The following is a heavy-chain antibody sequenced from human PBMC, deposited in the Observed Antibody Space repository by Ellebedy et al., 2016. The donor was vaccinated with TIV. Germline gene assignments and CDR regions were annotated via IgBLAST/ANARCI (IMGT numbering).Heavy chain of an antibody. Sequence: AASVKVSCKASGYTFTNYDINWVRRATGQGLEWMGWMNPNSANTGYAQQLQGRVTMTRNTSISTAYMELRSLRSDDTAIYYCARDLRGSLKGGYWGQGTLVTVSS. D-gene: IGHD3-16*01. J-gene: IGHJ4*02. CDR1: GYTFTNYD. CDR2: MNPNSANT. V-gene: IGHV1-8*01. CDR3: ARDLRGSLKGGY.